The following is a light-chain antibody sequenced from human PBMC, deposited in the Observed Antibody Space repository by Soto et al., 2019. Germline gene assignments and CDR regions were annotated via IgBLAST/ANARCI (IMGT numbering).Light chain of an antibody. CDR3: SSYTSSSTLAV. CDR1: SSDVGGYNY. J-gene: IGLJ2*01. Sequence: QPASVSGSPGQSITISCTGTSSDVGGYNYVSWYQQHPGKAPKLMIYDVSNRLSGVSNSFSGSKSGNTAYLTLSGLQAEDEADYYCSSYTSSSTLAVFGGGTKLTV. CDR2: DVS. V-gene: IGLV2-14*01.